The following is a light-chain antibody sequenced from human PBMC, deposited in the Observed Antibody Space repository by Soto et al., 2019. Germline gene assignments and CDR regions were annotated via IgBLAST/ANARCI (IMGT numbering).Light chain of an antibody. V-gene: IGKV3-20*01. J-gene: IGKJ4*01. Sequence: EVVLTQSPGTLSLSPGEGATLSCRASQSVSSSYLAWYQQKAGQAPRLLIFGASSRASGIPDRFSGIGSGTDFPLSISRMEPEDFAMYYCQQYGSSPLTVCGGTKVEIK. CDR3: QQYGSSPLT. CDR2: GAS. CDR1: QSVSSSY.